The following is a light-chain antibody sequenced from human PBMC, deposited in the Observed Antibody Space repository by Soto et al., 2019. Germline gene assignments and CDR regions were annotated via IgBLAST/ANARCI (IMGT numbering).Light chain of an antibody. CDR1: QDMSNY. CDR2: DAS. V-gene: IGKV1-33*01. J-gene: IGKJ3*01. Sequence: DIQMTQSPSSLSASVGDRVTITCQASQDMSNYVNWDRQKPGKAPKLLIYDASNLETGVPSRFSRSGSGKDFTVTISSLQHEDIETYYCQQYAKLPLTFGPGTKVDI. CDR3: QQYAKLPLT.